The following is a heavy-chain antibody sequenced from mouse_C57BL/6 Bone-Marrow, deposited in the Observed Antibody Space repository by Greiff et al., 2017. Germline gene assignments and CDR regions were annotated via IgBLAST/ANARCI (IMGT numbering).Heavy chain of an antibody. V-gene: IGHV1-82*01. CDR1: GYAFSSSW. J-gene: IGHJ4*01. CDR3: ARPGYYAMDY. D-gene: IGHD4-1*01. Sequence: LKESGPELVKPGASVKISCKASGYAFSSSWMNWVKQRPGKGLEWIGRIYPGDGDTNYNGKFKGKATLTADKSSSTAYMQLSSLTSEDSAVYFCARPGYYAMDYWGQGTSVTVSS. CDR2: IYPGDGDT.